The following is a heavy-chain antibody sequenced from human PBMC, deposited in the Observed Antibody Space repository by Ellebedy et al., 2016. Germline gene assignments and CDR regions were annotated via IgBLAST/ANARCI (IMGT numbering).Heavy chain of an antibody. J-gene: IGHJ5*02. Sequence: SETLSLTCTVSGGSISSGGYYWSWIRQHPGKGLEWIGYIYYRGSTYYNPSLKSRVTISVDTSKNQFSLKLSSVTAADTAVYYCARENIVGGSKRGSWFDPWGQGTLVTVSS. CDR3: ARENIVGGSKRGSWFDP. CDR1: GGSISSGGYY. CDR2: IYYRGST. D-gene: IGHD1-26*01. V-gene: IGHV4-31*03.